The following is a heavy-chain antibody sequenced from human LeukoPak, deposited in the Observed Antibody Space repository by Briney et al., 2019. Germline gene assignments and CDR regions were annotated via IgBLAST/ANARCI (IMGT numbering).Heavy chain of an antibody. Sequence: PRASVKVSCKASGYTFTSYGISWVRQAPGQGLEWMGWISAYNGNTNYAQKLQGRVTMTTDTSTSTAYMELRSLRSDDTAVYYCAREGFAFNYYDSSGYPDFDYWGQGTLVTVSS. CDR1: GYTFTSYG. V-gene: IGHV1-18*01. D-gene: IGHD3-22*01. CDR3: AREGFAFNYYDSSGYPDFDY. CDR2: ISAYNGNT. J-gene: IGHJ4*02.